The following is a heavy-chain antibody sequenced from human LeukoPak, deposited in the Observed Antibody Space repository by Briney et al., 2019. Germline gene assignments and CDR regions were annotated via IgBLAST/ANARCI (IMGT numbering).Heavy chain of an antibody. CDR1: GFTFSSYW. D-gene: IGHD2-21*01. J-gene: IGHJ4*02. Sequence: PGGSLRLSCAASGFTFSSYWMNWVRQAPGKGLVWVSRIASDGSSTTYADSVKGRFSISRDNAKNTLYLQMNSLRVEDTAVYYCARVWQDNSGVDYWGQGTLVTVSS. V-gene: IGHV3-74*01. CDR2: IASDGSST. CDR3: ARVWQDNSGVDY.